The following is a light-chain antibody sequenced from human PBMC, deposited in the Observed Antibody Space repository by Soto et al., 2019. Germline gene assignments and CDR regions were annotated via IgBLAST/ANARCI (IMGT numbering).Light chain of an antibody. J-gene: IGKJ2*01. Sequence: IVMTQSPGTLSVSPGERVTLSCRASQSVSSALAWYQQKPGLAPRLLIYAASTRATGLPPRFSGSGSGTEFTLTISSLQSEDFAVYYCQEYSNWPQYTFGQGTKLEI. CDR3: QEYSNWPQYT. CDR1: QSVSSA. V-gene: IGKV3-15*01. CDR2: AAS.